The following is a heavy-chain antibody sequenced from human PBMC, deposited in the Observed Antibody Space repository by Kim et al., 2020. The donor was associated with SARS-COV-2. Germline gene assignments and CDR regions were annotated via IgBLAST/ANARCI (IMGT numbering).Heavy chain of an antibody. J-gene: IGHJ5*02. D-gene: IGHD6-13*01. Sequence: LKSRVTISVDTSKNQFSLKLSSVTAADTAVYYCARDLVSRLAAGYGLDPWGQGTLVTVSS. V-gene: IGHV4-34*01. CDR3: ARDLVSRLAAGYGLDP.